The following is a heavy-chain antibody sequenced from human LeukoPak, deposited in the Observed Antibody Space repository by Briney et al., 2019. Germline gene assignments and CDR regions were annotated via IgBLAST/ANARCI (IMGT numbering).Heavy chain of an antibody. CDR3: ARDSFGAYYFDY. CDR1: GGTFSSYA. Sequence: SVNVSFKASGGTFSSYAISWVRQAPGQGLEWMGGIIPIFGTANYAQKFQGRVTITTDESTSTAYMELSSLRSEDTAVYYRARDSFGAYYFDYWGQGTLVTVSS. V-gene: IGHV1-69*05. J-gene: IGHJ4*02. D-gene: IGHD3-3*01. CDR2: IIPIFGTA.